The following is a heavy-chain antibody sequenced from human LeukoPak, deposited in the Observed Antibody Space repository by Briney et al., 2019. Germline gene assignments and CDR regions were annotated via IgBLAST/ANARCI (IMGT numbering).Heavy chain of an antibody. D-gene: IGHD1-1*01. V-gene: IGHV3-66*01. CDR3: ARDPGTEHTYYYYYGMDV. J-gene: IGHJ6*02. Sequence: GGSLRLSCAASGVTVSSNYMSWVRQAPGKGLEWVSVIYSGGSTYYADSVKGRFTISRDNSKNTLYLQMNSLRAEDTAVYYCARDPGTEHTYYYYYGMDVWGQGTTVTVSS. CDR1: GVTVSSNY. CDR2: IYSGGST.